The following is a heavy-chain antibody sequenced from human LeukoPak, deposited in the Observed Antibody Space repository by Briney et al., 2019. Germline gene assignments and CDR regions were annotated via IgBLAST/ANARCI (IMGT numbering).Heavy chain of an antibody. CDR2: IYYSGST. D-gene: IGHD1-7*01. CDR1: GGSISSGSYY. V-gene: IGHV4-61*01. Sequence: PSQTLSLTCTVSGGSISSGSYYWSWIRQPPGKGLEWIGYIYYSGSTNYNPSLRSRVTISVDTSKNQFSLKLSSVTAADTAVYYCARGELRYPFDYWGQGTLVTVSS. J-gene: IGHJ4*02. CDR3: ARGELRYPFDY.